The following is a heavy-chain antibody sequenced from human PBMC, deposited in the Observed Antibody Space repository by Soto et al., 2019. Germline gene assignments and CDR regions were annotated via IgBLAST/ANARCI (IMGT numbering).Heavy chain of an antibody. J-gene: IGHJ4*02. D-gene: IGHD7-27*01. CDR2: ISAFNGDT. CDR1: GFTFTSYG. Sequence: QVQLVQSGAAVKKPGASVKVSCKASGFTFTSYGISWVRQAPGQGLEWVGWISAFNGDTKYAQSLQGRVSRTKATSTATAHMELRSLRSDDTAVYYCARDSPSSCLLGTNYWGQGTLVSVS. V-gene: IGHV1-18*01. CDR3: ARDSPSSCLLGTNY.